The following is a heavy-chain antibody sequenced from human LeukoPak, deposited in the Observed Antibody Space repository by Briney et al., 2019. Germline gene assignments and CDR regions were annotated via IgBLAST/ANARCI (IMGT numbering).Heavy chain of an antibody. D-gene: IGHD3-10*01. Sequence: PGGSLRVSRAASGFTFSSYAMSWVRQAPGKGLEWVSAISGSGGSTYYADSVKGRFTISRDNSKNTLYLQMNSLRAEDTAVYYCAKDPYGSGSYAPLDYWGQGPLVTVSS. CDR2: ISGSGGST. V-gene: IGHV3-23*01. J-gene: IGHJ4*02. CDR3: AKDPYGSGSYAPLDY. CDR1: GFTFSSYA.